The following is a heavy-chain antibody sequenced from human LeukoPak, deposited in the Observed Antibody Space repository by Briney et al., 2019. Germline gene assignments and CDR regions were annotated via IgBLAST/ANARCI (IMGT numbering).Heavy chain of an antibody. V-gene: IGHV3-7*01. Sequence: GGSLRLSCAGYGFTFGNYWIAWVRQAPGKGLEWVANIKEDGSEKYYLDSVEGRFTISRDNAKSSVYPQMNSLRAEDTAVYYCAGRIFDIWGQGTMVTVSS. CDR1: GFTFGNYW. CDR3: AGRIFDI. J-gene: IGHJ3*02. CDR2: IKEDGSEK.